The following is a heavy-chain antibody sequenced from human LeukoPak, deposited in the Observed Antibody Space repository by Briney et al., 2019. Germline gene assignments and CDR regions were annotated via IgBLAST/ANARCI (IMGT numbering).Heavy chain of an antibody. CDR3: ARGCVRCSSTSRSQRNWFDP. V-gene: IGHV1-8*02. Sequence: ASVKVSCKASGGIFSSYAINWVRQATGQGLEWMGWMNPNSGNTGYAQKFQGRVTMTRNTSISTAYMELSSLRSEDTAVYYCARGCVRCSSTSRSQRNWFDPWGQGTLVTVSS. D-gene: IGHD2-2*01. CDR1: GGIFSSYA. J-gene: IGHJ5*02. CDR2: MNPNSGNT.